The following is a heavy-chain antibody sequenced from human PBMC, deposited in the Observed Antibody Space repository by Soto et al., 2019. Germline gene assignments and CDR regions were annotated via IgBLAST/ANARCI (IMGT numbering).Heavy chain of an antibody. D-gene: IGHD2-2*02. CDR3: AKQTCSSASCHRYSVTQYHFES. CDR1: GSTFGSSV. J-gene: IGHJ4*02. Sequence: PGGSLRLSCAVSGSTFGSSVMSWVRQAPGKGLEWVSGISAGGGAAYYAASVRGRFAISRDNSKNTLFLQMNNLRAEDTAVYYCAKQTCSSASCHRYSVTQYHFESWGQGTLVTVSS. CDR2: ISAGGGAA. V-gene: IGHV3-23*01.